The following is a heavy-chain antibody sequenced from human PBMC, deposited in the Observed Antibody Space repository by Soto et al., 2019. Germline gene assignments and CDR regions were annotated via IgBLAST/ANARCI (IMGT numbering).Heavy chain of an antibody. Sequence: ASGKVSCEASGFIFIDYFMHWVRQAPGQGLERLGILNPGGDIRDYAQQFQGRLTITRDQSTSTVYMDLSRLTYEDTAVYYCASDNSQTYGNPPASWWRHTRGR. CDR2: LNPGGDIR. V-gene: IGHV1-46*01. CDR3: ASDNSQTYGNPPASWWRHT. D-gene: IGHD2-15*01. CDR1: GFIFIDYF. J-gene: IGHJ2*01.